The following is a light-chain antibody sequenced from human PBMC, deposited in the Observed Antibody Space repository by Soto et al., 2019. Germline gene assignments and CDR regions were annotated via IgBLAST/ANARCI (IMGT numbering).Light chain of an antibody. V-gene: IGLV2-23*01. CDR1: SSDVGSYNL. CDR3: CAYAGVV. Sequence: QSALTQPASVSGSPGQSITISCTGTSSDVGSYNLVSWYQQHPGKAPKLMIYEGSKLPSGVSNRFSGSKSGNTASLTISGLKDEDEADYYCCAYAGVVFGGGTKLTVL. J-gene: IGLJ2*01. CDR2: EGS.